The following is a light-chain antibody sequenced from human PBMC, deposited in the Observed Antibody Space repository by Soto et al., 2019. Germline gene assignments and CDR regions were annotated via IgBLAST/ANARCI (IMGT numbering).Light chain of an antibody. J-gene: IGKJ4*01. CDR3: QQRSNWPPT. CDR2: NVS. CDR1: QSVDKY. Sequence: EVVLTQSPATLSVSPGERATLSCRASQSVDKYLAWYQQRPGQAPRLIIYNVSNRATGIPARFSGSGSGTDFTLTISSLEPEDFAVYYCQQRSNWPPTFGGGTKVDIK. V-gene: IGKV3-11*01.